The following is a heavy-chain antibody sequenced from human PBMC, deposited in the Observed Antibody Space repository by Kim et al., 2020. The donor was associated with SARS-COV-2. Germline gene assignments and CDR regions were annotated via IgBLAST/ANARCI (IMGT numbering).Heavy chain of an antibody. CDR2: IYYSGST. CDR3: ARIVYDSSGYPNWFDP. V-gene: IGHV4-59*08. D-gene: IGHD3-22*01. Sequence: SETLSLTCTVSGGSISSYYWSWIRQPPGKGLEWIGYIYYSGSTNYNPSLKSRVTISVDTSKNQFSLKLSSVTAADTAVYYCARIVYDSSGYPNWFDPWGQGTLVTVSS. J-gene: IGHJ5*02. CDR1: GGSISSYY.